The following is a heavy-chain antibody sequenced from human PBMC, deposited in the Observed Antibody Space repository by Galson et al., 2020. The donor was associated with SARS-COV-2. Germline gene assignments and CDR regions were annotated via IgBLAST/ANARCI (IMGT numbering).Heavy chain of an antibody. CDR2: ISYDGSNK. V-gene: IGHV3-30*01. CDR1: GFTFSSYA. Sequence: GGSLRLSCAASGFTFSSYAMHWVRQAPGKGLEWVAVISYDGSNKYYADSVKGRFTISRDNSKNTLYLQMNSLRAEDTAVYYCARPKSGSYYSYMDVWGKGTTVTVSS. J-gene: IGHJ6*03. D-gene: IGHD1-26*01. CDR3: ARPKSGSYYSYMDV.